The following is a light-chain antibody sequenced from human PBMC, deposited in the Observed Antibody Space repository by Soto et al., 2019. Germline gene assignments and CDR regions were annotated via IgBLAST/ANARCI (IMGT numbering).Light chain of an antibody. V-gene: IGLV1-40*01. CDR2: GNS. CDR3: QSYDSSLSGSV. CDR1: SSNIGAGYD. Sequence: QSVLTQPPSVYGAPGQRVTISCTGSSSNIGAGYDVHWYQQLPGTAPKLLIYGNSNRPSGVPVLFSGSKSGTSASLDITGLQAEDESDYYCQSYDSSLSGSVFGGGTKLTVL. J-gene: IGLJ3*02.